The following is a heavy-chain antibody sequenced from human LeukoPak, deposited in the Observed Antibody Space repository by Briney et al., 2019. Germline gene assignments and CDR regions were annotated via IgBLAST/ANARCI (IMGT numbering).Heavy chain of an antibody. V-gene: IGHV5-51*01. CDR3: ARAVVVTAYDAFDI. D-gene: IGHD2-21*02. CDR1: GYSFTSYW. CDR2: IYPGDSDT. Sequence: GESLKISCKGSGYSFTSYWIGWMRQMPGKGLEWMGIIYPGDSDTRHSPSFQGQVTISADKSISTAYLQWSSLKASDTAMYYCARAVVVTAYDAFDIWGQGTMVTVSS. J-gene: IGHJ3*02.